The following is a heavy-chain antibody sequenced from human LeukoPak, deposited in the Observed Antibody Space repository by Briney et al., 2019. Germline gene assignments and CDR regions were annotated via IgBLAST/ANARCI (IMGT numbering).Heavy chain of an antibody. Sequence: GGSLRLSCAASGVSVSRNYMSWVRQAPGKGLEWVAVISYDGSDKYFADSVKGRFTISRDTSKNTLYLQMDSLRAEDTAVYYCARDDILTGYYYFDYWGQGTLVTVSS. CDR2: ISYDGSDK. CDR1: GVSVSRNY. J-gene: IGHJ4*02. CDR3: ARDDILTGYYYFDY. V-gene: IGHV3-30*03. D-gene: IGHD3-9*01.